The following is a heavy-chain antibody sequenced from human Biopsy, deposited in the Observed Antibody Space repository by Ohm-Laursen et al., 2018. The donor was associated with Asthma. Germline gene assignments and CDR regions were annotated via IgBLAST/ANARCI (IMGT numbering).Heavy chain of an antibody. CDR2: IHYSGST. J-gene: IGHJ4*02. CDR1: GVSIRSYY. V-gene: IGHV4-59*07. D-gene: IGHD2-15*01. CDR3: AGFCSGGNCPDH. Sequence: SDTLSLTCTVSGVSIRSYYWTWIRPPPGKGLEWIGNIHYSGSTYSNPSLKSRVTISVDTSKKQIPLRLSSVIAADTAVYYCAGFCSGGNCPDHWGQGTLVTVSS.